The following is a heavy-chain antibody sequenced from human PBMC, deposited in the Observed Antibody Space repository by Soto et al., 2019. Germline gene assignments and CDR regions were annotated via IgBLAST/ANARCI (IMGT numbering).Heavy chain of an antibody. CDR1: GGSISRYY. CDR3: ARSVFP. Sequence: SETLSLTCTVSGGSISRYYWNWIREPPGKGLEWIGYIYYSGSTNYNPSLKSRVTISVDTSKNQFSLNLRSVTAADTAVYYCARSVFPWGQGTLVTVSS. J-gene: IGHJ5*02. V-gene: IGHV4-59*01. CDR2: IYYSGST.